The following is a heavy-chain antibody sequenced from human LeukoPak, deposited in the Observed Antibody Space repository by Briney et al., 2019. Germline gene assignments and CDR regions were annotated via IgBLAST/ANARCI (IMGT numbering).Heavy chain of an antibody. V-gene: IGHV4-34*01. CDR3: ARDHSGYSIDY. CDR1: GGSFSGYY. Sequence: SETLSLTCAVYGGSFSGYYWSWIRQPPGKGLEWIGEINHSGSTNYNPALKSRVTILVDTSKNQFSLKLSSVTAADTAVYYCARDHSGYSIDYWGQGTLVTVSS. CDR2: INHSGST. D-gene: IGHD5-12*01. J-gene: IGHJ4*02.